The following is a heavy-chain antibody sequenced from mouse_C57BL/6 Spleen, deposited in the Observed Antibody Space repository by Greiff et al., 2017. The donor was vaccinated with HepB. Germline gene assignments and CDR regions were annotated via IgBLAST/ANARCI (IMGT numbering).Heavy chain of an antibody. V-gene: IGHV5-6*01. Sequence: EVQLKESGGDLVKPGGSLKLSCAASGFTFSSYGMSWVRQTPDKRLEWVATISSGGSYTYYPDSVKGRFTISRDNAKNTLYLQMSSLKSEDTAMYYCARHHGPHYFDYWGQGTTLTVSS. CDR3: ARHHGPHYFDY. CDR2: ISSGGSYT. D-gene: IGHD1-2*01. J-gene: IGHJ2*01. CDR1: GFTFSSYG.